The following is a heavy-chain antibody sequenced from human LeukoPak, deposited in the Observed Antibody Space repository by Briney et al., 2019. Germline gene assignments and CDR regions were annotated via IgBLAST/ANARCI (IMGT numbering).Heavy chain of an antibody. CDR3: AKDIVSYYGSGTLFDY. Sequence: GSLRLSFAASGFPFSSYGMSWVRQAPGKGLEWVSAISGSGGSTYYADSVKGRFTISRDNSKNTLYLQMNSLRAEDTAVYYCAKDIVSYYGSGTLFDYWGQGTLVTVSS. CDR1: GFPFSSYG. J-gene: IGHJ4*02. D-gene: IGHD3-10*01. V-gene: IGHV3-23*01. CDR2: ISGSGGST.